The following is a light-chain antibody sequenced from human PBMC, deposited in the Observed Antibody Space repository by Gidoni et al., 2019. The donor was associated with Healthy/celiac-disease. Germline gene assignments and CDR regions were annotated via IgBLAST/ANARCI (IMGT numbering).Light chain of an antibody. CDR3: CSYAGSSTWV. Sequence: QSALSHPASLSGSPGPSITISCTGTSSDVGSYNLVSWYHQHPGKAPKLMIYEGSKRPSGVANRFSGSKSGNTASLTISGLQAEDEADYYCCSYAGSSTWVFGGGTKLTVL. J-gene: IGLJ3*02. CDR1: SSDVGSYNL. V-gene: IGLV2-23*01. CDR2: EGS.